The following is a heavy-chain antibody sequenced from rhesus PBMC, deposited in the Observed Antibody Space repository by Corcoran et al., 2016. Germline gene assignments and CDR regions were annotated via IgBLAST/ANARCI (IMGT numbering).Heavy chain of an antibody. CDR3: ARANWGPDY. Sequence: EVQLVESGGGLAKPGGSRRLSCAAAGFTFSDYYMDWVRQAPGKGLEWVSRISNGGESTWYADSVKGRFTISRESAKNTLYLQMSSLTTEDTAVYYCARANWGPDYWGQGVLVTVSS. V-gene: IGHV3-178*01. J-gene: IGHJ4*01. D-gene: IGHD7-45*01. CDR1: GFTFSDYY. CDR2: ISNGGEST.